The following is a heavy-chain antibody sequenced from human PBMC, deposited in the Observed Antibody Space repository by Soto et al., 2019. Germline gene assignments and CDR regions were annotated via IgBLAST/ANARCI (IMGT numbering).Heavy chain of an antibody. CDR1: GCSISSGGYS. V-gene: IGHV4-30-2*01. CDR3: AREGSYYDSSGYTRDAFDI. Sequence: TLSLTCSVAGCSISSGGYSWSWIRQPPGKGLEWIGYIYHSGSTYYNPSLKSRVTISVDRSNNQFSLKLSSVTAAYTAVYYCAREGSYYDSSGYTRDAFDIWGQGTMVTVSS. J-gene: IGHJ3*02. CDR2: IYHSGST. D-gene: IGHD3-22*01.